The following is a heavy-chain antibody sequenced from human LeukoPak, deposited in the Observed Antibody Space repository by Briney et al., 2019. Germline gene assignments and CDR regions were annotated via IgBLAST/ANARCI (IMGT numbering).Heavy chain of an antibody. J-gene: IGHJ6*03. CDR3: ARHLSGYDYLHYYYYYMDV. CDR1: GGSISSYY. D-gene: IGHD5-12*01. V-gene: IGHV4-59*08. Sequence: PSETLSLTCTVSGGSISSYYWSWIRQPPGKGLEWIGFIYTSGSTNYNPSLRSRVTISVDTSKNQFSLKLSSVTAADTAVYYCARHLSGYDYLHYYYYYMDVWGKGTTVTVSS. CDR2: IYTSGST.